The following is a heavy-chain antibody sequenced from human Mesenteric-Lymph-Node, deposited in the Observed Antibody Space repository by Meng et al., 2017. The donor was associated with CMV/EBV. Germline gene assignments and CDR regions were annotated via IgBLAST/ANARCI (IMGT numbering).Heavy chain of an antibody. D-gene: IGHD2-8*01. Sequence: SVKVSCQASGGTFSSYTISWVRQAPGQGLEWMGRIIPILGIANYAQKFQGRVTITADKSTSTAYMELSSLRSEDTAVYYCARERRYCTNGVCYSPFDYWGQGTLVTVSS. CDR1: GGTFSSYT. J-gene: IGHJ4*02. V-gene: IGHV1-69*04. CDR3: ARERRYCTNGVCYSPFDY. CDR2: IIPILGIA.